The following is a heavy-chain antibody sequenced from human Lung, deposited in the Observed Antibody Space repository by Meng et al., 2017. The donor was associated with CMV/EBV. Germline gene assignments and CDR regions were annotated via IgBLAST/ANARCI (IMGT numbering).Heavy chain of an antibody. V-gene: IGHV4-31*03. CDR1: GGPISSGGYY. D-gene: IGHD3-10*01. CDR3: ASKPDYYGSGSYYYYGMDV. CDR2: IYYSGST. Sequence: TLSLXCTVPGGPISSGGYYWSWIRQHPGKGLEWIGYIYYSGSTYYNPSLKSRVTISVDTSKNQFSLKLSSVTAADTAVYYCASKPDYYGSGSYYYYGMDVWGQGXTVTVSS. J-gene: IGHJ6*02.